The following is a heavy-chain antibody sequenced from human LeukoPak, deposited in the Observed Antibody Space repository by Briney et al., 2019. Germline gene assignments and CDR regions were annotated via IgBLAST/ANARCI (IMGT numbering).Heavy chain of an antibody. Sequence: ASVKVSCKVSGDTLTELSMHWVRQAPGKGLEWMGGFDPEDGETIYAQKFQGRVTMTEHTSTDTAYMELSSLRSEDTAVYYCATPAGGAFDYWGQGTLVTVSS. D-gene: IGHD1-26*01. J-gene: IGHJ4*02. CDR3: ATPAGGAFDY. CDR1: GDTLTELS. CDR2: FDPEDGET. V-gene: IGHV1-24*01.